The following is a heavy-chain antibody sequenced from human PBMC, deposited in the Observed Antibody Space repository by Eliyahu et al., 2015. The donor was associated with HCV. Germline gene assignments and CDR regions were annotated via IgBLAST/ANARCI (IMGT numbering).Heavy chain of an antibody. CDR1: GGSITTYY. J-gene: IGHJ5*02. V-gene: IGHV4-59*01. D-gene: IGHD6-19*01. CDR2: IHYSGST. Sequence: QVQLQESGPGLVKPSETLSLTCTVSGGSITTYYWSXIRQPPGKGLEWIGYIHYSGSTNYNPSLKSRVTMSVDTSRNQFSLNLTSVTAADTAMYYCASGGGGIAVTGTGGWFDPWGQGTLVTVSS. CDR3: ASGGGGIAVTGTGGWFDP.